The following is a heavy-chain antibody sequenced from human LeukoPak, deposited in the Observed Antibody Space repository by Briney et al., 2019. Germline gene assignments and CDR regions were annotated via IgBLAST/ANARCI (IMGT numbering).Heavy chain of an antibody. J-gene: IGHJ4*02. CDR2: INHSGNT. CDR3: ARGQRVAGDPYDY. V-gene: IGHV4-34*01. D-gene: IGHD6-19*01. Sequence: SETLSLTCAVYGGSFSGYYWTWIRQPPGKGLEWIGEINHSGNTNYNPSLKSRVTISVDTSKNQFSLNLSSVTAADTAVYYCARGQRVAGDPYDYWGQGTLVTASS. CDR1: GGSFSGYY.